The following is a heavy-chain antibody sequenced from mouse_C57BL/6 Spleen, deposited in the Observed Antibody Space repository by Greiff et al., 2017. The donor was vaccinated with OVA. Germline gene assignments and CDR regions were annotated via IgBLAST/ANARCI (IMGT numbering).Heavy chain of an antibody. CDR1: GYTFTSYW. CDR3: ARNGGGGFAD. V-gene: IGHV1-55*01. J-gene: IGHJ3*01. CDR2: IYPGSGST. Sequence: QVQLQQPGAELVKPGASVTMSCTASGYTFTSYWIPWVKQRPGQGLEWIGDIYPGSGSTNYNEKFKSKATLTVDTSSSTAYMQLSSLTSEDSAVYYCARNGGGGFADWGQGTLVTVAA.